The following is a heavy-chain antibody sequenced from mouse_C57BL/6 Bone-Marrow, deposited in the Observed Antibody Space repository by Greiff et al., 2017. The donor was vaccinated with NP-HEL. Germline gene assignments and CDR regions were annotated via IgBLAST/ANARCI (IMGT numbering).Heavy chain of an antibody. V-gene: IGHV1-19*01. Sequence: DVKLQESGPVLVKPGASVKMSCKASGYTFTDYYMNWVKQSHGKSLEWIGVINPYNGGTSYNQKFKGKATLTVDKSSSTAYMELNSLTSEDSAVYYCARWLLRRYFDVWGTGTTVTVSS. J-gene: IGHJ1*03. CDR3: ARWLLRRYFDV. D-gene: IGHD2-3*01. CDR2: INPYNGGT. CDR1: GYTFTDYY.